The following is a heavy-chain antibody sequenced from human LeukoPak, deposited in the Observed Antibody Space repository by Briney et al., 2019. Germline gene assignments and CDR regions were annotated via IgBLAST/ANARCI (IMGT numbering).Heavy chain of an antibody. D-gene: IGHD3-9*01. J-gene: IGHJ4*02. V-gene: IGHV1-18*01. CDR2: ISAYNCNT. Sequence: ASVKVSCKASGYTFTSYGISWVRQAPGQGLEGMGWISAYNCNTNYAQKLQGRVTMTTDTSTSTAYMELRSLRSDDTAVYYCARAHVLRYFDWLLQKEPFDYWGQGTLVTVSS. CDR3: ARAHVLRYFDWLLQKEPFDY. CDR1: GYTFTSYG.